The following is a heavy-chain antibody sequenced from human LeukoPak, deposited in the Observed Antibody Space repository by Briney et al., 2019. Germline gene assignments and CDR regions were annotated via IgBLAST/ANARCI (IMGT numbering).Heavy chain of an antibody. CDR2: LRSDGKTD. V-gene: IGHV3-30*02. J-gene: IGHJ3*02. CDR1: GFSLTSYD. Sequence: GGSLRLSCEASGFSLTSYDIHWVRQTPGKGLEWVSFLRSDGKTDNYADSVKGRFTLSRDNSENILNLQLNNLRPEVTAVYYSARDLGASDGTGINYYGLVEGFEIWGQGKMVIVTS. CDR3: ARDLGASDGTGINYYGLVEGFEI. D-gene: IGHD3-22*01.